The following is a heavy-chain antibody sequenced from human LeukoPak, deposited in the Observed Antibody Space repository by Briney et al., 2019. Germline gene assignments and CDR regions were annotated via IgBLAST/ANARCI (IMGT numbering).Heavy chain of an antibody. CDR1: GFTFSSYA. CDR2: ISGSGGST. D-gene: IGHD3-9*01. J-gene: IGHJ4*02. CDR3: ASALYDILTGYYREPYDY. Sequence: GGSLRLSCAASGFTFSSYAMSWVRQAPGKVLERVSAISGSGGSTYYADSVKGRFTISRDNSKNTLYLQMNSLRAEDTAVYYCASALYDILTGYYREPYDYWGQGTLVTVSS. V-gene: IGHV3-23*01.